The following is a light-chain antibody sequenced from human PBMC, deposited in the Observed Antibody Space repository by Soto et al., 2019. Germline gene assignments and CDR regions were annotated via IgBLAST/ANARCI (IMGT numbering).Light chain of an antibody. V-gene: IGLV1-44*01. J-gene: IGLJ1*01. Sequence: QSVLTQPPSASGTPGQRVTISCSGSSSNIGSNTVNWYQQLPGTAPKLLIYSNNQRPSGIPDRFSGSKSGTSATLDITGLQTGDEADYFCGTWDNSLTAFVFGTGTKLTVL. CDR2: SNN. CDR1: SSNIGSNT. CDR3: GTWDNSLTAFV.